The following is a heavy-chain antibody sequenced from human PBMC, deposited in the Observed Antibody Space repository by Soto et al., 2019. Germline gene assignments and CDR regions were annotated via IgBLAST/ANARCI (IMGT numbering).Heavy chain of an antibody. CDR3: AKSRWHTTACPHPSYAYYAMDG. Sequence: QVQLVQSGPEVKKPGSSVKVSCESSGDTFRSYAMSWVRQAPGQGLEWMGGIIPFLRTPNYSQKFQGRVTIPADESARTTYRELRGLSSQDTAIHFCAKSRWHTTACPHPSYAYYAMDGWGPGTTVTVSS. CDR1: GDTFRSYA. D-gene: IGHD1-1*01. CDR2: IIPFLRTP. V-gene: IGHV1-69*01. J-gene: IGHJ6*01.